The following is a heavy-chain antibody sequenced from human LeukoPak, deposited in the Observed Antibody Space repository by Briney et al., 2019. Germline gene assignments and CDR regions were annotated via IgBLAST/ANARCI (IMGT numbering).Heavy chain of an antibody. D-gene: IGHD2/OR15-2a*01. CDR1: GGSIISNTYY. CDR2: IYYSGTT. CDR3: ARQVSDYFYHYMDV. Sequence: SETLSLTCTVSGGSIISNTYYWGWVRQSPGKGLEWIGNIYYSGTTYYNPSLKSRVTISEDTSRNRFSLMLSSVTAADTAIYYCARQVSDYFYHYMDVWGEWTTVIVSS. J-gene: IGHJ6*03. V-gene: IGHV4-39*01.